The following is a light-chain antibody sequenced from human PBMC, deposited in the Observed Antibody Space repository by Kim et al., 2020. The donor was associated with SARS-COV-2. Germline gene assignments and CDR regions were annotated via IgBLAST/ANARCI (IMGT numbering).Light chain of an antibody. Sequence: QSVLTQPPSASETPGQRVIISCSGSTSNIGSNSVFWYQQLPGTAPKLLIYETDQRPSRVPDRFSGSKSGSSASLAISGLRSDDEASYHCATWDESLNGPVFGGGTQLTVL. J-gene: IGLJ2*01. CDR2: ETD. V-gene: IGLV1-47*01. CDR1: TSNIGSNS. CDR3: ATWDESLNGPV.